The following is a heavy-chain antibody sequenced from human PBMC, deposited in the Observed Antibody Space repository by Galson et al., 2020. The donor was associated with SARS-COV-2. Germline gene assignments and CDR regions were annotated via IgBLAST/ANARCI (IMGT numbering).Heavy chain of an antibody. CDR2: ISSSGSTI. CDR3: ARDTKYSGYDLSGDYVWGSYRYPPSYFDY. CDR1: GFTFSSYE. V-gene: IGHV3-48*03. D-gene: IGHD3-16*02. J-gene: IGHJ4*02. Sequence: GSLRLSCAASGFTFSSYEMNWVRQAPGKGLEWVSYISSSGSTIYYADSVKGRFTISRDNAKNSLYLQMNSLRAEDTAVYYCARDTKYSGYDLSGDYVWGSYRYPPSYFDYWGQGTLVTVSS.